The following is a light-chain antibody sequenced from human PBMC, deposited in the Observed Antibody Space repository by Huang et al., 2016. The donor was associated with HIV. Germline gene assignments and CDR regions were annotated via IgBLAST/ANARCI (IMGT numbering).Light chain of an antibody. CDR1: QSVTTY. CDR3: RQSYSPPWT. CDR2: AAS. J-gene: IGKJ1*01. V-gene: IGKV1-39*01. Sequence: DIQMTQSPSSLSASVGDRVTMTCRASQSVTTYLNWYQQRPGKAPKLLIYAASRLQGGVPSRFSGSGSGTSFTLIISSLQPEDFATYYCRQSYSPPWTFGQGTTVEIK.